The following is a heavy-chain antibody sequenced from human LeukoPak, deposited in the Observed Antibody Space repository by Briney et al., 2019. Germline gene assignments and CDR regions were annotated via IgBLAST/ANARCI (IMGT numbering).Heavy chain of an antibody. V-gene: IGHV3-21*01. CDR3: ARGVSFFDY. J-gene: IGHJ4*02. CDR2: ISTSSSYI. CDR1: GFTFSSYT. Sequence: PGGSLRLSCAASGFTFSSYTMNWVRQAPGKGLEWVSSISTSSSYIYYADSVKGRFTISRDNAKNSLYRQMNSLRAEDTAVYYCARGVSFFDYWGQGTLVTVSS. D-gene: IGHD3-16*02.